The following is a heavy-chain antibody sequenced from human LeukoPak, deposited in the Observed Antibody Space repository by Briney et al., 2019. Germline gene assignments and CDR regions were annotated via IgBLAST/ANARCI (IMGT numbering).Heavy chain of an antibody. CDR3: ATEWGYLQR. CDR2: IKSKTDGGTT. J-gene: IGHJ1*01. Sequence: GGSLRLSCAASGFTFSNAWMSWVRQAPGKGLEWVGRIKSKTDGGTTEYAAPVKGIFTISRDDSQNMLFLQMYSLKAEDTAVYYCATEWGYLQRWGQGTLVTVSS. D-gene: IGHD2-15*01. V-gene: IGHV3-15*01. CDR1: GFTFSNAW.